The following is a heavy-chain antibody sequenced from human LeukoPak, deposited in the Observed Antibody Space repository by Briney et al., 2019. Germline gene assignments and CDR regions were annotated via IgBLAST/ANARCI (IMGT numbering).Heavy chain of an antibody. CDR3: AKDLTAEIVGATNILDY. Sequence: GGSLRLSCAVSGFTFSSYAMSWVRQAPGKGLEWVAFIRYDGSNKYYADSVKGRFTISRDNSKNTLYLQMNSLRAEDTAVYYCAKDLTAEIVGATNILDYWGQGTLVTVSS. D-gene: IGHD1-26*01. CDR1: GFTFSSYA. CDR2: IRYDGSNK. J-gene: IGHJ4*02. V-gene: IGHV3-30*02.